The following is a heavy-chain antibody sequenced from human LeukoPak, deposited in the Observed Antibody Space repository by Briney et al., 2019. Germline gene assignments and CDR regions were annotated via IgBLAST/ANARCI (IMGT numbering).Heavy chain of an antibody. J-gene: IGHJ4*02. V-gene: IGHV1-8*03. CDR2: MNPNSGNT. CDR3: ARGRRAAAGTDY. D-gene: IGHD6-13*01. Sequence: ASVKVSCKASGYTFTSYDISWVRQATGQGLEWMGWMNPNSGNTGYAQKFQGRVTITRNTSISTAYMELSSLRSEDTAVYYCARGRRAAAGTDYWGQGTLVTVSS. CDR1: GYTFTSYD.